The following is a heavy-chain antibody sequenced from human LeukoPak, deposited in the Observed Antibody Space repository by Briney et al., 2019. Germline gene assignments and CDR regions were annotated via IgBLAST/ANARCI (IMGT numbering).Heavy chain of an antibody. CDR1: GFTFSSHW. D-gene: IGHD6-19*01. CDR3: AKDGYSSGWYEPQDY. Sequence: GGSLRLSCAASGFTFSSHWMHWVRQAPGKGLVWVSGINLDGSSTRYADSVRGRFTISRDNAKNTLYLQVNSLRTEDTALYYCAKDGYSSGWYEPQDYWGQGTLVTVSS. J-gene: IGHJ4*02. CDR2: INLDGSST. V-gene: IGHV3-74*01.